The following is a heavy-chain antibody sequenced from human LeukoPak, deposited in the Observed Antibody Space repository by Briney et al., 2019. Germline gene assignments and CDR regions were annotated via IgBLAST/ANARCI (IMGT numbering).Heavy chain of an antibody. CDR2: ISGSGGST. CDR3: ANNARYYDYGWGSYRYSTLEYYFDY. D-gene: IGHD3-16*02. J-gene: IGHJ4*02. CDR1: GFNFSSYG. Sequence: PGGTLRLSCAASGFNFSSYGMSWVRQAPGKGLEWVSSISGSGGSTYYADSVKRRFTISRDNSKNTRYLQMNSLKAEDTAVYHCANNARYYDYGWGSYRYSTLEYYFDYWGQGTLVTVSS. V-gene: IGHV3-23*01.